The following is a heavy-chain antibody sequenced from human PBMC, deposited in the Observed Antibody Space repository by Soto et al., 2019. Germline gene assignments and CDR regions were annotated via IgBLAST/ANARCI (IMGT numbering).Heavy chain of an antibody. D-gene: IGHD6-19*01. CDR3: ATGGRQWLVTSDFNY. J-gene: IGHJ4*02. V-gene: IGHV3-30*03. CDR1: GFTFSDYA. CDR2: VSHDGRNT. Sequence: VQLVESGGGVVQPGRSLRLSCAASGFTFSDYAMHWVRQAPGKGLEWVAVVSHDGRNTHYADSVKGRFTISRDSSKNTVSLEITSLRAGDTAVYYCATGGRQWLVTSDFNYWGQGALVTVSS.